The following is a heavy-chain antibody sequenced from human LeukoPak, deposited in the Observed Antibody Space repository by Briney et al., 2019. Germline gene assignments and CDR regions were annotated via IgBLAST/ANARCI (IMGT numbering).Heavy chain of an antibody. CDR3: ARHVKVRYLYSYGSAYMDL. J-gene: IGHJ6*03. V-gene: IGHV4-38-2*01. Sequence: PSETLSLTCAVSGYSISSGYYWGWIRQPPGKGLEWIGSIYHSGSTYYNPSLKSRVTISVDTSKNQFSLKLSSVTAGDTAVYYCARHVKVRYLYSYGSAYMDLWGKGTTVTVSS. D-gene: IGHD5-18*01. CDR1: GYSISSGYY. CDR2: IYHSGST.